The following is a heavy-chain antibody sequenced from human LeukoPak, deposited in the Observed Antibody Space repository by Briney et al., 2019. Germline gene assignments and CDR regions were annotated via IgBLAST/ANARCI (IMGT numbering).Heavy chain of an antibody. D-gene: IGHD6-19*01. CDR2: IYYDGSNI. J-gene: IGHJ4*02. CDR3: ARDARESSGRKFDY. Sequence: GGSLRLSCAASEFTFTTYGMHWVRQAPGKGLEWVAFIYYDGSNIYYADYVKGRFTISRDNAKNSLYLLMNSLRAEDTALYYCARDARESSGRKFDYWGQGTLVTVPS. CDR1: EFTFTTYG. V-gene: IGHV3-33*01.